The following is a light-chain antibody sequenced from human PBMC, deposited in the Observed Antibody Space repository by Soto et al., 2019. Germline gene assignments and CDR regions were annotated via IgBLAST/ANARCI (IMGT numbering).Light chain of an antibody. CDR3: QHFNNWPRT. J-gene: IGKJ1*01. Sequence: EIVMTQSPAILSVSPGERATLSCSASQSVSSNLAWYQQKPGQAPRLLIYGASPRATGIPARFSGSRSGTEFTLTLSSLQSEDFAVYYCQHFNNWPRTFGQGTKVEI. CDR2: GAS. CDR1: QSVSSN. V-gene: IGKV3-15*01.